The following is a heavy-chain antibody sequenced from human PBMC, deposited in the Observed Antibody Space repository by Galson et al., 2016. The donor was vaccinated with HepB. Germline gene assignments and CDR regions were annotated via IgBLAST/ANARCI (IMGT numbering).Heavy chain of an antibody. CDR2: TYYRSKWSD. Sequence: CAISGDSVSSKRAAWNWIRQSPSRGLEWLGRTYYRSKWSDEYAVAMKGRITINPDTSKNQFSLHLNFVTPEDTALYYCAISYYDSSGYCYWGQGTQVTVSS. CDR1: GDSVSSKRAA. D-gene: IGHD3-22*01. J-gene: IGHJ4*02. V-gene: IGHV6-1*01. CDR3: AISYYDSSGYCY.